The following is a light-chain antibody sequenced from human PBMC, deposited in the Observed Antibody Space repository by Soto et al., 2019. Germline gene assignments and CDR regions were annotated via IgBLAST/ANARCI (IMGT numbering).Light chain of an antibody. Sequence: QSVLTQPPSVSAAPGQTVTISCSVGSSNIGNNYVSWYQQVAGTTPKLLIFDNNKRPSGIPDRFSGSKSGTSATLGIAGLQTGDAADYYCATWDSSLSAWLFGGGTKVTVL. V-gene: IGLV1-51*01. CDR2: DNN. CDR1: SSNIGNNY. J-gene: IGLJ3*02. CDR3: ATWDSSLSAWL.